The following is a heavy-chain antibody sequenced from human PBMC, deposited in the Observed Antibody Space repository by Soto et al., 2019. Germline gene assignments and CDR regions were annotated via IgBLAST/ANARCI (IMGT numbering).Heavy chain of an antibody. CDR2: INPSGGST. CDR1: GYTFTSYY. Sequence: ASVKVSCKASGYTFTSYYMHWVRQAPGQGLEWMGIINPSGGSTSYAQKFQGRVTMTRDTSTSTVYMELSSLRSEDTAVYYCARTASVGSGYAYYFDYWGQGTLVTVSS. J-gene: IGHJ4*02. CDR3: ARTASVGSGYAYYFDY. D-gene: IGHD3-22*01. V-gene: IGHV1-46*01.